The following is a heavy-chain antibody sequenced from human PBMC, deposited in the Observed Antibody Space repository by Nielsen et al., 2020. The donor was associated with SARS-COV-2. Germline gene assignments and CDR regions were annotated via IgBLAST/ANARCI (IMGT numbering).Heavy chain of an antibody. CDR2: ISYDGSNK. V-gene: IGHV3-30-3*01. J-gene: IGHJ4*02. CDR1: GFTFSSYA. D-gene: IGHD6-19*01. Sequence: GESRKISCAASGFTFSSYAMHWVRQAPGKGLEWVAVISYDGSNKYYADSAKGRFTISRDNSKNTLYLQMNSLRAEDTAVYYCARDGSGWYIGYWGQGTLVTVSS. CDR3: ARDGSGWYIGY.